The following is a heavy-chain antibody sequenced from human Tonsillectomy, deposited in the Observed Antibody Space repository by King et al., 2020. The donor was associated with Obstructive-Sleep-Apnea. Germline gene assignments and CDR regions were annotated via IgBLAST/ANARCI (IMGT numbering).Heavy chain of an antibody. CDR3: ARLVDDYGDYINWYFDL. CDR2: ITSDSSTI. D-gene: IGHD4-17*01. CDR1: GFTFGSYS. J-gene: IGHJ2*01. Sequence: VQLVESGGGLVQPGGSLRLSCAASGFTFGSYSVNWVRQAPGKGLEWVSHITSDSSTIFYAGSVKGRFTISRDNAKNSLYLQMNSLRDEDTAVYYCARLVDDYGDYINWYFDLWGRGTLVTVSS. V-gene: IGHV3-48*02.